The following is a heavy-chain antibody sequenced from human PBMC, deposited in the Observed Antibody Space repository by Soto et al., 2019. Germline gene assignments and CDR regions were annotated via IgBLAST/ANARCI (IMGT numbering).Heavy chain of an antibody. CDR1: GFTFSSYA. D-gene: IGHD2-2*01. V-gene: IGHV3-23*01. CDR2: IGESGTPT. CDR3: ARYIPGVRYYGMDV. J-gene: IGHJ6*02. Sequence: GGSLRLSCAASGFTFSSYAMKCVRQAPGKGLEWVSLIGESGTPTYYADSVKGRFTISRDNSGNTLFLEMYSLRAEDTAVYYCARYIPGVRYYGMDVWGQGTTVTVS.